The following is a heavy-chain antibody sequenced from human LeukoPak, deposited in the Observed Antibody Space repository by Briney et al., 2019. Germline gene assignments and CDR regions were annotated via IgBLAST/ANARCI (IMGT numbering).Heavy chain of an antibody. CDR2: IHYTGST. Sequence: SETLSLTCTVSGGTISSNYWSWIRQPPGKGLEWIGYIHYTGSTNYNPSLKSRVTMSVDTSKNQFSLKLSSVTAADTAVYYCARGIYGDYVGGRDWFDPWGQGTLVTVSS. D-gene: IGHD4-17*01. CDR1: GGTISSNY. J-gene: IGHJ5*02. CDR3: ARGIYGDYVGGRDWFDP. V-gene: IGHV4-59*12.